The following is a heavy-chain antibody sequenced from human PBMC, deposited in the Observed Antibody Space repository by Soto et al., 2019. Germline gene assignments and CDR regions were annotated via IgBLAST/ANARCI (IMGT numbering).Heavy chain of an antibody. V-gene: IGHV5-51*01. CDR3: ARRGRGSSSQYYYYGMDV. D-gene: IGHD6-6*01. CDR1: GYSFTSYW. J-gene: IGHJ6*02. CDR2: SYPGDSDT. Sequence: EVQLVQSGAEVKKPGESLKISCKGSGYSFTSYWIGWLRQMPGKGLEWMGISYPGDSDTRYSPSFQGQVTISADKSISTAYLQWSSLKASDTAMYYCARRGRGSSSQYYYYGMDVWGQGTTVTVSS.